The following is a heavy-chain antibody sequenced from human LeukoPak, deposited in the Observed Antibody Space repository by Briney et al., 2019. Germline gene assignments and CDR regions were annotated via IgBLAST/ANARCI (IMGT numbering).Heavy chain of an antibody. Sequence: GGSLRLSCAASGFTFSSYAMSWVRQAPGKGLEWVSAIRGSGGSTYYADSVKGRFTISRDNSKNTLYLQMNSLRAEDTAVYYCAKVGYYYGSGSYFDYWGQGTLVTVSS. CDR1: GFTFSSYA. V-gene: IGHV3-23*01. CDR3: AKVGYYYGSGSYFDY. J-gene: IGHJ4*02. CDR2: IRGSGGST. D-gene: IGHD3-10*01.